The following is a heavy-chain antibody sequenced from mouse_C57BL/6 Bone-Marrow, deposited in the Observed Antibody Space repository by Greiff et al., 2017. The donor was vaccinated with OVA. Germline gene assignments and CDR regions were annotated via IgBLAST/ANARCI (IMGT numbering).Heavy chain of an antibody. V-gene: IGHV1-55*01. CDR3: ARRYYSSSYWYFDV. Sequence: QVQLQQPGAELVKPGASVKLSCKASGYTFTSYWITWVKQRPGQGLEWIGDIYPSSGSTNYKEKFKSKATLTVDKSSSTAYMQLSSLTSEDSAVYYCARRYYSSSYWYFDVWGTGTTVTVSS. CDR1: GYTFTSYW. J-gene: IGHJ1*03. D-gene: IGHD1-1*01. CDR2: IYPSSGST.